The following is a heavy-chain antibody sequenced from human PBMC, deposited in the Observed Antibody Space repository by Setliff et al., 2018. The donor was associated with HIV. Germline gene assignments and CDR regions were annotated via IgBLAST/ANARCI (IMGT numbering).Heavy chain of an antibody. J-gene: IGHJ5*02. V-gene: IGHV4-39*01. CDR1: GGSISSSSYY. CDR3: ARRKGYCSGPSCLEFSWFDP. CDR2: IYYSGSA. Sequence: LSLTCTVSGGSISSSSYYWGWIRQPPGKGLEWIGSIYYSGSAYYSQSLKSRVTISVDTSKNQFSLKLSSVTAADTAVYYCARRKGYCSGPSCLEFSWFDPWGQGTLVTVSS. D-gene: IGHD2-2*01.